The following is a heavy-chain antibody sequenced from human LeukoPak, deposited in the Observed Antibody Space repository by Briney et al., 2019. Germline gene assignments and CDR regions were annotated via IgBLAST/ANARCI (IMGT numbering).Heavy chain of an antibody. CDR2: IKQDGSEK. CDR3: ARDRAFDI. J-gene: IGHJ3*02. CDR1: GFTFSSYS. V-gene: IGHV3-7*01. Sequence: GGSLRLSCAASGFTFSSYSMNWVRQAPGKGLEWVANIKQDGSEKYYVDSVKGRFTISRDNAKNSLYLQMNSLRAEDTAVYYCARDRAFDIWGQGTMVTVSS.